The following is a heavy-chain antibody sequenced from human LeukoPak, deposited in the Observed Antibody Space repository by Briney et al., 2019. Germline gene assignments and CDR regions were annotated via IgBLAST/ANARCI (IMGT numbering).Heavy chain of an antibody. J-gene: IGHJ4*02. CDR3: ARSPMTTVTTVDY. V-gene: IGHV4-30-4*07. CDR2: IYYSGST. Sequence: SETLSLTCAVSGGSISSGGYSWSWIRQPPGKGLEWIGYIYYSGSTYYNPSLKSRVTISVDTSKNQFSLKLSSVTAADTAVYYCARSPMTTVTTVDYWGQGTLVTVSS. CDR1: GGSISSGGYS. D-gene: IGHD4-17*01.